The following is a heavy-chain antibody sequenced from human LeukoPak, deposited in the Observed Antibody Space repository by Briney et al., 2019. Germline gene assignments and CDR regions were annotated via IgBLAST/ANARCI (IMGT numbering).Heavy chain of an antibody. V-gene: IGHV3-23*01. CDR1: GFTFSNAW. CDR2: ISNSAGST. J-gene: IGHJ4*02. CDR3: AKRASGSGTSLYYFDY. D-gene: IGHD3-10*01. Sequence: GGSLRLSCAASGFTFSNAWMSWVRQAPGKGLEWVSVISNSAGSTFYADSVKGRFTISRDNSKNTLYLQMNSLRAEDTAVCYCAKRASGSGTSLYYFDYWGQGTLVTVSS.